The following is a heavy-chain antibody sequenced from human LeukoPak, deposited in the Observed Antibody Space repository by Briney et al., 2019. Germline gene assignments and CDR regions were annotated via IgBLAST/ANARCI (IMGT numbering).Heavy chain of an antibody. Sequence: PETLSLTCTVSGASISSSSYYWGWIRQPPGKGLEWIGSIYYSGSTHYNPSLKSRVTISVDTSNNQFSLKLSSVTAADTAVYYCARWSGFLYNWFDPWGQGTLVTVSS. J-gene: IGHJ5*02. D-gene: IGHD3-3*01. CDR1: GASISSSSYY. V-gene: IGHV4-39*01. CDR3: ARWSGFLYNWFDP. CDR2: IYYSGST.